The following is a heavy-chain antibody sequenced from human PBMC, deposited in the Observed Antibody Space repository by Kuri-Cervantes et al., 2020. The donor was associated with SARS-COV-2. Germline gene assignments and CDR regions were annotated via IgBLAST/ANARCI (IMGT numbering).Heavy chain of an antibody. V-gene: IGHV1-69*06. CDR3: ARSTPFRRLVVISQGGAFDI. Sequence: SVKVSCKAIGDTVSSYSISWVRQAPGQGLEWMGGIIPLFGTTGSAQTFRGRITITADKSTSTVYMELSRLRSDDTAVYYCARSTPFRRLVVISQGGAFDIWGQGTMVTVSS. J-gene: IGHJ3*02. CDR2: IIPLFGTT. D-gene: IGHD3-22*01. CDR1: GDTVSSYS.